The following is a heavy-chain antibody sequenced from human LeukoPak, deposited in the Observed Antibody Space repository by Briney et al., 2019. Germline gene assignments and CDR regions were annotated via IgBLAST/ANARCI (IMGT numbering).Heavy chain of an antibody. CDR2: IYYSGTT. CDR1: GACINTYY. D-gene: IGHD5-12*01. CDR3: ARVLRPLASQYYFDY. J-gene: IGHJ4*02. V-gene: IGHV4-59*01. Sequence: PSETLSLTCTVSGACINTYYWSWLRQPPGKELEWIGYIYYSGTTSYNPSLKTRVTISIDTSKNQFSLKLSSVTAADTAVYYCARVLRPLASQYYFDYWGQGTLVTVSS.